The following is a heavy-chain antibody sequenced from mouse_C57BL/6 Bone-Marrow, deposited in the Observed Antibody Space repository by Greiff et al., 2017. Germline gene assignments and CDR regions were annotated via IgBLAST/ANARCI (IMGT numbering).Heavy chain of an antibody. J-gene: IGHJ4*01. CDR3: AKEEWRMNYRYAMDY. CDR1: GYTFTSYW. Sequence: QVQLQQPGAELVMPGASVKLSCKASGYTFTSYWMHWVKQRPGHGLEWIGEIDPSDSYTNYNQKFKGKSTLTVDQSSSTAYMQLSSLTSEDSAVYYCAKEEWRMNYRYAMDYWGQGTSVTVSS. D-gene: IGHD2-1*01. CDR2: IDPSDSYT. V-gene: IGHV1-69*01.